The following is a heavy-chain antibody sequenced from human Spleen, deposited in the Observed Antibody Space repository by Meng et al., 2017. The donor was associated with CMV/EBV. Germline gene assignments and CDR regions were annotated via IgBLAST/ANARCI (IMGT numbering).Heavy chain of an antibody. CDR1: GFTFSSYE. V-gene: IGHV3-48*03. Sequence: GESLKISCAAPGFTFSSYEMNWVRQAPGKGLEWVSYISSSGSTIYYADSVKGRFTISRDNAKNSLYLQMNSLRAEDTAVYYCARDRLTGYCSGGSCYYDYYGMDVWGQGTTVTVSS. D-gene: IGHD2-15*01. J-gene: IGHJ6*02. CDR3: ARDRLTGYCSGGSCYYDYYGMDV. CDR2: ISSSGSTI.